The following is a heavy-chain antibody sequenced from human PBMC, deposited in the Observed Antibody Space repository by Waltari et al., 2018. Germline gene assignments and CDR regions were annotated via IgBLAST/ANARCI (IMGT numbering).Heavy chain of an antibody. Sequence: QVQLQPWGAGLLKPAETLSLTCVVYGGSFSGYSWNWLRQPPGKGLEWIGEINHTGSTNYNPSLKSRVTRAVDTSKNQFSLKLSSVTAADTAIYYCARGGRYSSSGYWFDPWGQGTLVTVSS. CDR3: ARGGRYSSSGYWFDP. D-gene: IGHD6-6*01. V-gene: IGHV4-34*01. CDR2: INHTGST. J-gene: IGHJ5*02. CDR1: GGSFSGYS.